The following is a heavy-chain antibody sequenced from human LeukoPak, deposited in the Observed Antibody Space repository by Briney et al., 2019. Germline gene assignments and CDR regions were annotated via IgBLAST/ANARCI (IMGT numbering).Heavy chain of an antibody. D-gene: IGHD3-22*01. CDR2: IYYSGST. CDR3: ARGRYYDSSGPWFDP. CDR1: GGSISSSSYY. J-gene: IGHJ5*02. Sequence: SETLSLTCTVSGGSISSSSYYWGWIRPPPGKGLEWIGSIYYSGSTYYNPSLKSRVTISVDTSKNQFSLKLSSVTAADTAVYYCARGRYYDSSGPWFDPWGQGTLVTVSS. V-gene: IGHV4-39*01.